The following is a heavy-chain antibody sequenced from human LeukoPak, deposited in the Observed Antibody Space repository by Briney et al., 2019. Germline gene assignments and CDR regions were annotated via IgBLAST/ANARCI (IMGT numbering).Heavy chain of an antibody. CDR2: IPYDGSSK. J-gene: IGHJ4*02. D-gene: IGHD6-19*01. Sequence: GGSLRLSCAASGFTFSIYAMHWVRQAPGKGLEWVAGIPYDGSSKYYADSVKGRFTISRDNSKNTLYLQMNSLRAEDTAVYYCARGGSSGWYWVDYWGQGTLVTVSS. CDR3: ARGGSSGWYWVDY. V-gene: IGHV3-30-3*01. CDR1: GFTFSIYA.